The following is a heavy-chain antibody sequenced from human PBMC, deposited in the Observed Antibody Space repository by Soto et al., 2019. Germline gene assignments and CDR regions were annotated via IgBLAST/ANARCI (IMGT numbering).Heavy chain of an antibody. D-gene: IGHD3-22*01. Sequence: QVQLVQSGAQVKMPGASVTVSCETSGYTFNVYYIHWVRQAPGQGLEWMGWINSNTGDTNYAQKFHGRVAMTRDTSISTVYIELTRLQSDDTAVYYCARGIVPGASSDYWGQGTLVTVSS. V-gene: IGHV1-2*02. J-gene: IGHJ4*02. CDR2: INSNTGDT. CDR1: GYTFNVYY. CDR3: ARGIVPGASSDY.